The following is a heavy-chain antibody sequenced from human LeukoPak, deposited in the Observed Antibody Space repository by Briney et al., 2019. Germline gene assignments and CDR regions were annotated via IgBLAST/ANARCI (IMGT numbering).Heavy chain of an antibody. J-gene: IGHJ4*02. D-gene: IGHD3-10*01. Sequence: GGSLGLSCAASGFTFSSYWMHWVRQAPGKGPVWVSRIKNDGSMTNYADSVQGRFTISRDNAKDTLYLQMNSPRADDTAVYYCAFYGSGVYWGQGALVTVSS. CDR3: AFYGSGVY. V-gene: IGHV3-74*01. CDR1: GFTFSSYW. CDR2: IKNDGSMT.